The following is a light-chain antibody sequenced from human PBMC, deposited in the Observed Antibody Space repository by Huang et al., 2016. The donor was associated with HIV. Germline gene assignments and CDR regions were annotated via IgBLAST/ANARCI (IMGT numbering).Light chain of an antibody. Sequence: DIVMTQSPESLAVSLGETATINCKSSQSVLFSSNNRRYLAWFQQKPTQPPKLLIYWASARESGVPDRFSGSGSGTDFTLTISSLQAEDVAVYYCQQYYNSPHTFGQGTKLEIK. V-gene: IGKV4-1*01. CDR2: WAS. CDR3: QQYYNSPHT. CDR1: QSVLFSSNNRRY. J-gene: IGKJ2*01.